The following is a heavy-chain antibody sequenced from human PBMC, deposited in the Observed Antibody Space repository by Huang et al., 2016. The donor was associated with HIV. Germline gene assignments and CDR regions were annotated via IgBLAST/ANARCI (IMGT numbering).Heavy chain of an antibody. CDR2: NVHRGTT. D-gene: IGHD3-9*01. CDR1: GGAFSGHY. V-gene: IGHV4-34*12. J-gene: IGHJ4*02. Sequence: QVRLHQWGTGVLKPSETLSLKCAVYGGAFSGHYWTWIRQSPGKGLEWIGENVHRGTTSSNPSLKSRLTLSVDTSKSQFYLNPTSVTATDTATYYCARPRMTEGNSDSTWSFFDSWGQGTLVIVSS. CDR3: ARPRMTEGNSDSTWSFFDS.